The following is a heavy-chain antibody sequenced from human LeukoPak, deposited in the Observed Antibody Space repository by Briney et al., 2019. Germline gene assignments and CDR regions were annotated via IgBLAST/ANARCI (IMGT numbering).Heavy chain of an antibody. V-gene: IGHV3-21*01. CDR1: GFTFCSYS. J-gene: IGHJ3*02. CDR3: ARENYGGNSRALDAFDI. Sequence: GGSLRLSCAASGFTFCSYSMNWVRQAPRKGLEWVSSISSSSSYIYYADSVKGRFTISRDNAKNSLYLQMNSLRAEDTAVYYCARENYGGNSRALDAFDIWGQGTMVTVSS. D-gene: IGHD4-23*01. CDR2: ISSSSSYI.